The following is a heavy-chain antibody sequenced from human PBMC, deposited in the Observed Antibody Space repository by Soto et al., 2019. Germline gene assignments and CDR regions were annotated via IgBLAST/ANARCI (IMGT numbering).Heavy chain of an antibody. CDR3: ERVCGWNTVWDYYYYMDF. D-gene: IGHD6-19*01. CDR2: ISAYNGNT. CDR1: GYTFTSYG. Sequence: QVQLVQSGAEVKKPGASVKVSCQASGYTFTSYGISWVRQAPGQGLEWMGCISAYNGNTNYAQKLQGRVTMTTDTSTSTGYMELRSVTSDDTAVYFCERVCGWNTVWDYYYYMDFCLKATTVTVSS. J-gene: IGHJ6*03. V-gene: IGHV1-18*01.